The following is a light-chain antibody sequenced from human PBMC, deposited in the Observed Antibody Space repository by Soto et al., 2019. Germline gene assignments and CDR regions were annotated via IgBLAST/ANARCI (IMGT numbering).Light chain of an antibody. V-gene: IGKV1-5*03. Sequence: QMTPSPSTLSGSVGDSVTITCXASQTISSWLAWYQQKPGKAPKLLIYKASTLKSGVPSRFSGSGSGTEFTLTISSLQPDDFATYYCQHYNSYSEAFGQGAKVDIK. CDR2: KAS. CDR3: QHYNSYSEA. CDR1: QTISSW. J-gene: IGKJ1*01.